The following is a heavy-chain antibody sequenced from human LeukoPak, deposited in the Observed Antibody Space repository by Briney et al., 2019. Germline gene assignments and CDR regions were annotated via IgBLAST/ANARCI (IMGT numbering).Heavy chain of an antibody. Sequence: ASVKVFCKGSGYTFSSYGISWVRQAPGQGLEWMGWISTYNGNTNYAQKLQGRVTMTTDTSTSTAYMELRSLRSDDTAVYYCGRVDEDGFDYWGQGTLVTVSS. CDR2: ISTYNGNT. J-gene: IGHJ4*02. CDR1: GYTFSSYG. CDR3: GRVDEDGFDY. V-gene: IGHV1-18*01.